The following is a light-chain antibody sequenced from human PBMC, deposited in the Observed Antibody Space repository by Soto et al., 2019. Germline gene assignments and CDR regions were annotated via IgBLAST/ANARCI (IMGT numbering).Light chain of an antibody. CDR3: QQYNNWPPFT. V-gene: IGKV3D-15*01. Sequence: EVVMTQSPATLSVSPGEGVTLSCRASQGIGDTLAWYQHKPGQTPRLLIYGASSRATGIPDRFSGSGSGTEFTLTISSMQSEDFAVYHCQQYNNWPPFTFGPGTKVDIK. CDR2: GAS. CDR1: QGIGDT. J-gene: IGKJ3*01.